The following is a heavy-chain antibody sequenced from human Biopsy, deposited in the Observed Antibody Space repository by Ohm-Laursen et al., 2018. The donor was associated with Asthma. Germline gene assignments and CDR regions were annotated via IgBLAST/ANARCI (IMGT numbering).Heavy chain of an antibody. V-gene: IGHV4-61*05. J-gene: IGHJ6*02. Sequence: SDTLSLTCTVSGASITSSAYYWGWIRQPPGKGLEWIGNIHYSGSTYSNPSLKSRVTISVDTSKKQISLRLSSVIAADTAVYYCAGFCSGGNCPDHWGQGTTATVSS. CDR3: AGFCSGGNCPDH. CDR2: IHYSGST. CDR1: GASITSSAYY. D-gene: IGHD2-15*01.